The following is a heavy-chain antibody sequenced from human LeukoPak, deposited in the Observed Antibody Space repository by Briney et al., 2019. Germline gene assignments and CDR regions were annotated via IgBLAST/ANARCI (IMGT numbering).Heavy chain of an antibody. CDR1: GYTFTSYD. J-gene: IGHJ4*02. Sequence: ASVKVSCKASGYTFTSYDINWVRQATGQGLEWMGWMNPNSGNTGYAQKFQGRVTMTRNTSISTAHMELSSLRSEDTAVYYCARWKRGGSGCDYWGQGTLVTVSS. V-gene: IGHV1-8*01. CDR2: MNPNSGNT. CDR3: ARWKRGGSGCDY. D-gene: IGHD2-15*01.